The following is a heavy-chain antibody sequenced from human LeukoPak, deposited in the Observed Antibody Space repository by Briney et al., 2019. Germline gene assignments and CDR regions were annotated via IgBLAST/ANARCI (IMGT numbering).Heavy chain of an antibody. D-gene: IGHD1-26*01. J-gene: IGHJ6*01. CDR2: ICGSGDNT. V-gene: IGHV3-23*01. CDR1: GFTFSGFS. CDR3: AKMKGHPLPKYYMDV. Sequence: GSLRLSFSASGFTFSGFSMGWVRRTPGKGLEWVSSICGSGDNTIYADSVKGRFAISRDNSKNTLYLEMNSLRAEDTAIYYCAKMKGHPLPKYYMDVWGQGTTVTVSS.